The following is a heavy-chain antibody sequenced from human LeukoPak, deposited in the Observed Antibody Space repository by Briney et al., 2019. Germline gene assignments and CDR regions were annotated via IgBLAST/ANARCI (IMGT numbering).Heavy chain of an antibody. CDR1: GYTFTGYY. CDR2: INPNSGGT. Sequence: ASVKVSCKASGYTFTGYYMHWVRQAPGQGLEWMGWINPNSGGTNYAQKFPGRVTMTRDTSISTAYMELSRLRSDDTAVYYCARSDSDDYGDYFDYWGQGTLVTVSS. CDR3: ARSDSDDYGDYFDY. D-gene: IGHD4-17*01. J-gene: IGHJ4*02. V-gene: IGHV1-2*02.